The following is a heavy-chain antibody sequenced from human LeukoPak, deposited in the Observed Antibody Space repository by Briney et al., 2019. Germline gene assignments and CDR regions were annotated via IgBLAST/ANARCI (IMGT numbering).Heavy chain of an antibody. CDR3: ASLGYQRDY. D-gene: IGHD2-15*01. V-gene: IGHV3-74*01. CDR1: GFTFSSYW. CDR2: VNSDGSSI. J-gene: IGHJ4*02. Sequence: GGSLRLSCAAFGFTFSSYWMHWVRQAPGKGLVWVSRVNSDGSSISYADSVKDRFTISRDNAKNTLYLQMNSLRAEDTAVYYCASLGYQRDYWGQGTLVTVSS.